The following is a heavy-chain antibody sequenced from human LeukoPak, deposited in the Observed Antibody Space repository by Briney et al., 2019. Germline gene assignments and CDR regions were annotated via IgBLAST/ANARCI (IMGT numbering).Heavy chain of an antibody. J-gene: IGHJ6*02. CDR2: IKQDGSKK. CDR1: GFPFSSYW. Sequence: GGSLRLSCVASGFPFSSYWITWVRQAPGKGLEWVANIKQDGSKKSYVDSVKGRFTISRDNAKNSLYLQMNSLRAEDTALYHCARNNGMDVWGQGTTVIVSS. CDR3: ARNNGMDV. V-gene: IGHV3-7*03.